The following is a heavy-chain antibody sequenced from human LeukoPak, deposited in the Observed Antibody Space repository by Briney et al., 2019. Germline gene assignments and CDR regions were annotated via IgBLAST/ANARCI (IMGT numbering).Heavy chain of an antibody. CDR3: TRVLGD. CDR2: INSDGSST. D-gene: IGHD3-16*01. V-gene: IGHV3-74*01. CDR1: GFTFSSYW. Sequence: GGSLRLSCAVSGFTFSSYWMHWVRQAPGKRLVWVSLINSDGSSTSYADSVKGRFTISRDNARNTLYLLMNSLRAEDTAVYYCTRVLGDWGQGTRVTVSS. J-gene: IGHJ4*02.